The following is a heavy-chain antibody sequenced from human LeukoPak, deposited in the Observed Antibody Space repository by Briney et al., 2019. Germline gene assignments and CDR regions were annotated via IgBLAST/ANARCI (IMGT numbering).Heavy chain of an antibody. Sequence: SVKVSCKASGGTFSSYAISWVRQAPGQGLEWMGGIIPIFGTANYAQKFQGRVTITTDESTSTAYMELSSLRSEDTAVYYCARDVGPARYFGYWGQGTLSPSPQ. J-gene: IGHJ4*02. D-gene: IGHD6-6*01. V-gene: IGHV1-69*05. CDR3: ARDVGPARYFGY. CDR1: GGTFSSYA. CDR2: IIPIFGTA.